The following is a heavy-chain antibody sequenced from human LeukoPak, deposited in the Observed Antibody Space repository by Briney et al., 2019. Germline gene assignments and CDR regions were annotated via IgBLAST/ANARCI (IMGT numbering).Heavy chain of an antibody. CDR1: GGSFSGYY. CDR3: ASLVGDAFDI. CDR2: INHSGST. J-gene: IGHJ3*02. V-gene: IGHV4-34*01. Sequence: AAETLSLTCAVYGGSFSGYYWSGISQPPGKGLEWIGEINHSGSTNYNPSLKSRVTISVDTSKNQFSLKLSSVTAADTAVYYCASLVGDAFDIWGQGTMVTVSS. D-gene: IGHD3-16*01.